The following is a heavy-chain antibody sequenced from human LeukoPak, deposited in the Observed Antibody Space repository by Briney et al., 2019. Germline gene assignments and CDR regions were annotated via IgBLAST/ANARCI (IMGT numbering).Heavy chain of an antibody. CDR1: GYTFINYD. Sequence: GASVKVSCKASGYTFINYDINWVRQAAGQGPEWMGWMNPKSGNTGYAQRFQGRVTMTRDISINTAYMELNSLRPEDTAVYYCAKAPPPHCSGGRCYSWGFVEDWGQGTLVTVSS. J-gene: IGHJ4*02. CDR3: AKAPPPHCSGGRCYSWGFVED. D-gene: IGHD2-15*01. CDR2: MNPKSGNT. V-gene: IGHV1-8*01.